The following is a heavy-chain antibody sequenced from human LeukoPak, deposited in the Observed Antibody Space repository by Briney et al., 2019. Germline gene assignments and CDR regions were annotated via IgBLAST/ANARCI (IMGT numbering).Heavy chain of an antibody. D-gene: IGHD2-15*01. V-gene: IGHV4-61*05. Sequence: KPSETLSLTCTVSGGSITTSSYYWGWIRQPPGKGLEWIAYIYYSGSTRYNPSLKSRVAISVDTSNNQVSLKLSSVTAADTAVYYCARHGYCSGGSCYWDYWGQGTLVTVSS. CDR2: IYYSGST. CDR1: GGSITTSSYY. J-gene: IGHJ4*02. CDR3: ARHGYCSGGSCYWDY.